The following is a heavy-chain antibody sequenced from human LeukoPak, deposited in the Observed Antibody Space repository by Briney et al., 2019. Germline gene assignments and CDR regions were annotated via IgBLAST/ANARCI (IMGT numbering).Heavy chain of an antibody. CDR1: ELPFGAFP. CDR3: AKVLEYYYDSSGPGGFDY. J-gene: IGHJ4*02. CDR2: FMGSGGST. V-gene: IGHV3-23*01. Sequence: GGSLGSSMQPPELPFGAFPLSGVGRAQGKGWRGSQAFMGSGGSTYYADSVKGRFTISRDNSKNTLYLQMNSLRVEDTAVYYCAKVLEYYYDSSGPGGFDYWGQGTLVTVSS. D-gene: IGHD3-22*01.